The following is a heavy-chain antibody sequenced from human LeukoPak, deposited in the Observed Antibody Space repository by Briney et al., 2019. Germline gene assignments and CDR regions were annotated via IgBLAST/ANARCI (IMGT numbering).Heavy chain of an antibody. V-gene: IGHV3-30*03. Sequence: PGGSLRLSCAASGFTFSSYGMHWVRQAPGKGLEWVAVISYDGSNKYYADSVKGRFTISRDNSKNTLYLQMNTLRVEDTAVYYCARGRGWIYDSWGRGTLVTVSS. CDR2: ISYDGSNK. D-gene: IGHD6-19*01. CDR1: GFTFSSYG. CDR3: ARGRGWIYDS. J-gene: IGHJ4*02.